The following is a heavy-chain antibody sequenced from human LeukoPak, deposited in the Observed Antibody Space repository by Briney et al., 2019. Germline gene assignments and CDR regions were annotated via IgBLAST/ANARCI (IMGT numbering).Heavy chain of an antibody. Sequence: GGSLRLSCAASGLTFSSYSMNWVRQAPGKGPEWVSYISSSSSTIHYADSVKGRFTISRDNAKNSLYLQMNSLRAEDTAVYYCAHFKWSGYSYGSEFDYWGQGTLVTVSS. D-gene: IGHD5-18*01. J-gene: IGHJ4*02. CDR2: ISSSSSTI. CDR1: GLTFSSYS. V-gene: IGHV3-48*01. CDR3: AHFKWSGYSYGSEFDY.